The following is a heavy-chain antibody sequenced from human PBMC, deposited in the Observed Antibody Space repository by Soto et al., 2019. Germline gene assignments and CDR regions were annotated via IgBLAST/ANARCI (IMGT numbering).Heavy chain of an antibody. Sequence: GGSLRLSCAASGFTFSSYSMNWVRQAPGKGLEWVSSISSSSSYIYYADSVKGRFTISRDNAKNSLYLQMNSLRAEDTAVYYCARDYHRWGYFDYWGQGTLVTVSS. CDR2: ISSSSSYI. V-gene: IGHV3-21*01. CDR3: ARDYHRWGYFDY. J-gene: IGHJ4*02. D-gene: IGHD3-16*01. CDR1: GFTFSSYS.